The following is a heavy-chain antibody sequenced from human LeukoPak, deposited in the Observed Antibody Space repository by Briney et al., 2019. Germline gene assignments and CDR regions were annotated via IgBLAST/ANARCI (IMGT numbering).Heavy chain of an antibody. J-gene: IGHJ4*02. CDR2: HSSVTGKT. Sequence: GGSLRLSCAASGFTFSNYGIFWVRQAPGQGLAWVSAHSSVTGKTYYTDSVKGRFTISRDNSRNMAYLQMNSLRVDDTAVYYCATPPYRDRGGFEFWGQGTLVTVSS. CDR1: GFTFSNYG. D-gene: IGHD1-26*01. CDR3: ATPPYRDRGGFEF. V-gene: IGHV3-23*01.